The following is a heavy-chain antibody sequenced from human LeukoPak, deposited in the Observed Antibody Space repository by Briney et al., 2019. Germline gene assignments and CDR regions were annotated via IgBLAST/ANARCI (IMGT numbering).Heavy chain of an antibody. CDR2: MNPNSGNT. V-gene: IGHV1-8*01. J-gene: IGHJ5*02. CDR1: GYTFTSYD. D-gene: IGHD2-15*01. CDR3: ARGSGYCSGGSCYVNWFDP. Sequence: ASVKVSCKASGYTFTSYDINWVRQATRQGLEWMGWMNPNSGNTGYAQKFQGRVTMTRNTSISTAYMGLSSLRSEDTAVYYCARGSGYCSGGSCYVNWFDPWGQGTLVTVSS.